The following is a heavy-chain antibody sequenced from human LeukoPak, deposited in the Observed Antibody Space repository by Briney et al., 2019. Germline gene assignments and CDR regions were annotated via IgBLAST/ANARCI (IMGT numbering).Heavy chain of an antibody. CDR1: NGSISISSYY. CDR2: IYYSAST. Sequence: SEILSLTCTVSNGSISISSYYWGWIRQPPGKGLEWIGSIYYSASTYYNPSLKSRVTISVDTSKTQFSLKLSSVTAADTAVYYCARHWLRGAAKPGYMDVWGKGTTVTVSS. CDR3: ARHWLRGAAKPGYMDV. D-gene: IGHD5-18*01. J-gene: IGHJ6*03. V-gene: IGHV4-39*01.